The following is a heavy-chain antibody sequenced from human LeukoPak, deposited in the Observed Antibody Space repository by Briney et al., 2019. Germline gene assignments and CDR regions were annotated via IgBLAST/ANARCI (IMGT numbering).Heavy chain of an antibody. V-gene: IGHV3-21*04. J-gene: IGHJ4*02. Sequence: GGSLTLSCAASGFTFSRNSMNWVRQAPGKGLEWVSVITSSGGDASYADSVKGRFTISRDNAKNSLYLQLNSLRAEDTAVYYCARDSTGTTFDFWGQGTLVTVSS. CDR3: ARDSTGTTFDF. CDR2: ITSSGGDA. CDR1: GFTFSRNS. D-gene: IGHD1-7*01.